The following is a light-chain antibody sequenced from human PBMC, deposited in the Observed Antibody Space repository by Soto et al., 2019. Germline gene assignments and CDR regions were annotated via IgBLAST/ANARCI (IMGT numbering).Light chain of an antibody. CDR2: DAS. Sequence: DIRMTQSPSTLSATAGDRVTITCRASQSISSWLAWYQHKPGKAPKLLIYDASNLDSGVPSRFSGSGSGTEFSLTISNLQPDDCATYYCQQYENYWTFGQGTRLEIK. J-gene: IGKJ5*01. CDR1: QSISSW. CDR3: QQYENYWT. V-gene: IGKV1-5*01.